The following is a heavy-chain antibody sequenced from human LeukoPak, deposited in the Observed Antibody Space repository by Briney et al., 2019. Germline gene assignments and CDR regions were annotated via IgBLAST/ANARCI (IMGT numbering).Heavy chain of an antibody. CDR1: GCSINNYS. D-gene: IGHD2-15*01. V-gene: IGHV4-59*12. CDR3: ARGWCSGGSCYDPSYYFDY. J-gene: IGHJ4*02. CDR2: IYYTGCT. Sequence: SETLSLTCTVSGCSINNYSWSWIRQPPGKGLEWIGHIYYTGCTNYNPSLQSRVTISVGTSKRQFSLKLSSVTAADTAVYYCARGWCSGGSCYDPSYYFDYWGQGTLVTVSS.